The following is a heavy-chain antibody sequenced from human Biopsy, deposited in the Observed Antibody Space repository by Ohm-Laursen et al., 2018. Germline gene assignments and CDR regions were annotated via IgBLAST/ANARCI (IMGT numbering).Heavy chain of an antibody. Sequence: SLRLSCAAFGFTFSSYWMNWVRQPPGKGLEWVSSISTSGSSTNYADSVKGRFTMSRDNAEKSLYLQMNSLGVEDTAVYYCARHGDNDYSNFNSWGQGALVTVSS. CDR1: GFTFSSYW. CDR3: ARHGDNDYSNFNS. J-gene: IGHJ4*02. CDR2: ISTSGSST. D-gene: IGHD4-11*01. V-gene: IGHV3-21*01.